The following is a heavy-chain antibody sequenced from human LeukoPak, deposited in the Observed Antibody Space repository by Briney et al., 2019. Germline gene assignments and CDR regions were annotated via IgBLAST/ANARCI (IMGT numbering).Heavy chain of an antibody. CDR3: ATPYYDSSGDDAFDI. V-gene: IGHV3-74*01. CDR2: INSDGSST. Sequence: PGGSLRLSCAASGFTFSSYWMHWVRQAPGKGLVWVSRINSDGSSTSYADSVKGRFTISRDNAKNTLYLQMNSPRAEDTAVYYCATPYYDSSGDDAFDIWGQGTMVTVSS. J-gene: IGHJ3*02. D-gene: IGHD3-22*01. CDR1: GFTFSSYW.